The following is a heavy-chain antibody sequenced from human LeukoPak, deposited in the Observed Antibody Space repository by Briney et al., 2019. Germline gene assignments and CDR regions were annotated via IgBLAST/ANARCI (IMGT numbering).Heavy chain of an antibody. Sequence: QTGGSLRLSCAASGFTFSGSAMHWVRQASGKGLEWVGRIRSKANSYATAYAASVKGRFTISRDDSKNTAYLQMNSLKTEDTAVHYCTRLYYDSSGYYYWFDPWGQGTLVTVSS. CDR1: GFTFSGSA. V-gene: IGHV3-73*01. D-gene: IGHD3-22*01. CDR2: IRSKANSYAT. CDR3: TRLYYDSSGYYYWFDP. J-gene: IGHJ5*02.